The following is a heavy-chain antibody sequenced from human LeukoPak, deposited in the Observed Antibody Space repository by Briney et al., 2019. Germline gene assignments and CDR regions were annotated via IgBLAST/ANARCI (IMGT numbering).Heavy chain of an antibody. CDR3: ARAAIAVAGDYNYHYLDV. CDR2: IYPRSGDI. Sequence: ASVKVSCKASGYTFTGHYMHWVRQAPGHRLEWMGWIYPRSGDIDYSHIFEGRVTMTRDTSISTAYMELRRLRSDDTAVYYWARAAIAVAGDYNYHYLDVWGKGTTVTVSS. V-gene: IGHV1-2*07. CDR1: GYTFTGHY. J-gene: IGHJ6*03. D-gene: IGHD6-19*01.